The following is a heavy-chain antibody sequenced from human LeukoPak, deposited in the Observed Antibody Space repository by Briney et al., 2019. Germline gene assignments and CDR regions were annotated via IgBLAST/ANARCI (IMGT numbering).Heavy chain of an antibody. CDR1: GFTFSSYS. D-gene: IGHD5-24*01. Sequence: GGSLRLSCAASGFTFSSYSMNWVRQAPGKGLEWVSSISSSSSYIYYADSVKGRFTISRDNAKNPLYLQMNSLRAEDTAVYYCARDEGDGYNYGYWGQGTLVTVSS. V-gene: IGHV3-21*01. J-gene: IGHJ4*02. CDR2: ISSSSSYI. CDR3: ARDEGDGYNYGY.